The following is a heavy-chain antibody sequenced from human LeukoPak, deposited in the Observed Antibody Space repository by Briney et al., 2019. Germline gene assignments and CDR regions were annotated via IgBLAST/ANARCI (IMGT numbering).Heavy chain of an antibody. V-gene: IGHV4-61*02. CDR1: GGSISSGSYY. Sequence: SETLSLTCTVSGGSISSGSYYWSWIRQPAGKGLEWIGRIYTSGSTNYNPSLKSRVTISVDTSKNQFSLKLSSVTAADTAVYYCASSESSGWFTYYFDYWGQGTLVTVSS. CDR3: ASSESSGWFTYYFDY. D-gene: IGHD6-19*01. J-gene: IGHJ4*02. CDR2: IYTSGST.